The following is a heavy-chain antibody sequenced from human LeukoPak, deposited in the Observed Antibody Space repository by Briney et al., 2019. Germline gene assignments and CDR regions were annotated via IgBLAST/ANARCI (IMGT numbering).Heavy chain of an antibody. Sequence: GGSLRLSCAASGFTVSSNYMSWVRQAPGKGLEWVSVIYSGGSTYYADSVKGRFTISRDNSKNTLYLQMNSLRAEDTAVYYCARATYDFWNGPNFDYWGQGTLVTVSS. CDR1: GFTVSSNY. J-gene: IGHJ4*02. D-gene: IGHD3-3*01. V-gene: IGHV3-53*01. CDR3: ARATYDFWNGPNFDY. CDR2: IYSGGST.